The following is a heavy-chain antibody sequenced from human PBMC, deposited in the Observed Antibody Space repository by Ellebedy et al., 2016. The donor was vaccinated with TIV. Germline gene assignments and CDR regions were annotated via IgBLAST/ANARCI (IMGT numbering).Heavy chain of an antibody. D-gene: IGHD6-19*01. CDR2: LSSSGGST. CDR3: AKEGYSSGWFG. V-gene: IGHV3-23*01. Sequence: GESLKISCAASGFTFSSYAMSWVRQAPGKGLEWVSALSSSGGSTYYADSVKGRVTISRDNSKNTLYLQINSLRAEDTAIYYCAKEGYSSGWFGWGQGTLVTVSS. J-gene: IGHJ4*02. CDR1: GFTFSSYA.